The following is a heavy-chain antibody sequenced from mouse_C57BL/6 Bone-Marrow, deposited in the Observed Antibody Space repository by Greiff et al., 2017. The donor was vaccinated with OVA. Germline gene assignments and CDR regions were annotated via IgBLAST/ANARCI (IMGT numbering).Heavy chain of an antibody. J-gene: IGHJ1*03. CDR3: TRWDDYDCWYCDV. D-gene: IGHD2-4*01. V-gene: IGHV1-15*01. CDR2: IDPETGGP. Sequence: QVQLQQSGAELVRPGASVTLSCKASGYTFTDYEMHWVKQTPVHGLEWIGAIDPETGGPAYNQKFKGKAILTAEKSSSTAYMELRSLTSADAAVYYCTRWDDYDCWYCDVWGTWTTVTVSS. CDR1: GYTFTDYE.